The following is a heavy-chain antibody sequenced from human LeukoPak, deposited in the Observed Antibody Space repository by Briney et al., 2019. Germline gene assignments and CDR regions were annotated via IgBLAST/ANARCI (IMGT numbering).Heavy chain of an antibody. D-gene: IGHD1-26*01. J-gene: IGHJ6*02. CDR1: GGTFSSYA. CDR3: ASPPLGGATNYYYYGMDV. Sequence: VASVKVSCKASGGTFSSYAISWVRQAPGQGLEWMGGIIPIFGTANYAQKFQGRVTITADESTSTAYMELSSLRSEDTAVYYCASPPLGGATNYYYYGMDVWGRGTTVTVSS. V-gene: IGHV1-69*13. CDR2: IIPIFGTA.